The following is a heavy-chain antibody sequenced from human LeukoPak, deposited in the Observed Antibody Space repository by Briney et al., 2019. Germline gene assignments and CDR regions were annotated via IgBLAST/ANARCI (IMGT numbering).Heavy chain of an antibody. CDR3: ARIGEYSYGPEDY. CDR1: GFTFSSYW. Sequence: PGGSLRLSCAASGFTFSSYWMSWVRQAPGKGLEWVANIKQDGSEKHYADSVKGRFTISRDNADNSLYLQMNSLRSEDTAVYYCARIGEYSYGPEDYWGQGTLVTVSS. CDR2: IKQDGSEK. V-gene: IGHV3-7*01. J-gene: IGHJ4*02. D-gene: IGHD5-18*01.